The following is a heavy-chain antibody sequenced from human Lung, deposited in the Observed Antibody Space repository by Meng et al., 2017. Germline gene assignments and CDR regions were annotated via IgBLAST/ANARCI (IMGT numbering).Heavy chain of an antibody. J-gene: IGHJ4*02. Sequence: QVQLVESGGGVVQPGRSLRLSFAASVFTFSSYGMHWVRQAPGKGMEWVAVIWYDGSNKYYADSVKGRFTISRDNSKNTLYLQMNSLRAEDTAVYYCARGRYSSSSAVVDYWGQGTLVTVSS. V-gene: IGHV3-33*01. CDR2: IWYDGSNK. CDR1: VFTFSSYG. D-gene: IGHD6-13*01. CDR3: ARGRYSSSSAVVDY.